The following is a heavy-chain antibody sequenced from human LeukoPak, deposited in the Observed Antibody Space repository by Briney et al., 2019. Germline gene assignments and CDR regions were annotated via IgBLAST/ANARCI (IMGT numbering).Heavy chain of an antibody. Sequence: ASVEVSCKASGYTFTDYHLHWVRQAPGQGLGWMGWINPNTGGTKYAQRFQGRVTMTRDTSINTAYMELRRLRSDDTAVYYCARDIRPRVESFDYWGQGTLVTVFS. J-gene: IGHJ4*02. CDR1: GYTFTDYH. CDR2: INPNTGGT. D-gene: IGHD3-3*01. V-gene: IGHV1-2*02. CDR3: ARDIRPRVESFDY.